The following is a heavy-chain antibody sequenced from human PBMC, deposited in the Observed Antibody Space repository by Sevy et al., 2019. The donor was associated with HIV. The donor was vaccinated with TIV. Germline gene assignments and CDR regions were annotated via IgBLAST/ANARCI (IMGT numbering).Heavy chain of an antibody. J-gene: IGHJ4*02. CDR3: ARDDYCSSTSCPFDY. CDR1: GYTFTGYY. V-gene: IGHV1-2*02. D-gene: IGHD2-2*01. CDR2: INPNSGGT. Sequence: ASVKVSCKASGYTFTGYYMHWVRQAPGQGLEWMGWINPNSGGTNYAQKFQGRVTMTRDTYISTAYMELSRLRSDDTAGYYCARDDYCSSTSCPFDYWGQGTLVTVSS.